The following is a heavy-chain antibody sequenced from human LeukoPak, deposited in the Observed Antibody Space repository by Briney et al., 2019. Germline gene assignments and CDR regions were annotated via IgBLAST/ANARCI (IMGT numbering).Heavy chain of an antibody. V-gene: IGHV3-7*03. Sequence: PGGSLRLSCAASGFSFSGYWMSWVRQAPGKGLEWVANIMEDGSVQNYADSVKGRFTISRDNAKNSLYLQMNSLRAEDTALYYCAKDTGGATTYYFDYWGQGTLVTVSS. J-gene: IGHJ4*02. CDR1: GFSFSGYW. CDR2: IMEDGSVQ. D-gene: IGHD1-26*01. CDR3: AKDTGGATTYYFDY.